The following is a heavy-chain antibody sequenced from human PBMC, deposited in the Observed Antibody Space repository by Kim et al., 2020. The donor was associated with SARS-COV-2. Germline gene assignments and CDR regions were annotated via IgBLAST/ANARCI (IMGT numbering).Heavy chain of an antibody. CDR1: GFTFSSYW. V-gene: IGHV3-74*01. D-gene: IGHD3-9*01. Sequence: GGSLRLSCAASGFTFSSYWMHWVRQAPGKGLVWVSRINSDGSSTSYADSVKGRFTISRDNAKNTLYLQMNSLRAEDTAVYYCARGHGPDYDILTGYYAYYYYYYGMDVWGQGTTVTVSS. CDR3: ARGHGPDYDILTGYYAYYYYYYGMDV. CDR2: INSDGSST. J-gene: IGHJ6*02.